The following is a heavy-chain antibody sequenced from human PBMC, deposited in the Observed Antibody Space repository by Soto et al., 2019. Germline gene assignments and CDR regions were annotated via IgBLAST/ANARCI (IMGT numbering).Heavy chain of an antibody. V-gene: IGHV3-21*01. J-gene: IGHJ6*02. Sequence: GGSLRLSCAASGFTFSSYSMNWVRQASGKGLEWVSSISSSSSYIYYADSVKGRFTISRDNAKNSLYLQMNSLRAEDTAVYYCATLILTGYYYYGMDVWGQGTTVTVSS. CDR1: GFTFSSYS. D-gene: IGHD3-9*01. CDR2: ISSSSSYI. CDR3: ATLILTGYYYYGMDV.